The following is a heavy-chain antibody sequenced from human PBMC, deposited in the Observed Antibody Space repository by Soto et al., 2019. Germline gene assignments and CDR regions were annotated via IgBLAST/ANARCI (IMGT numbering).Heavy chain of an antibody. J-gene: IGHJ6*02. Sequence: GGSLRLSCAASGFTFSSYSMNWVRQAPGKGLEWVSYISSSSSTIYYADSVKGRFTISRDNAKNSLYLQMNSLRDEDTAVYYCARGTADAYIAAADYYYYGMDVWGQGTTVTVSS. V-gene: IGHV3-48*02. CDR2: ISSSSSTI. D-gene: IGHD6-13*01. CDR3: ARGTADAYIAAADYYYYGMDV. CDR1: GFTFSSYS.